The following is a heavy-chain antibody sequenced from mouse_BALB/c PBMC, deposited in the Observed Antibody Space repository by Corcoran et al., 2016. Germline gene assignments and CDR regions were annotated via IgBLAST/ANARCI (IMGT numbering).Heavy chain of an antibody. CDR1: GYTFTEYT. CDR3: ASGRALLRLLSY. CDR2: INPNNGGT. Sequence: EVQLPQSGPELVKPGASVKISCKTSGYTFTEYTMHWVKQSHGKSLEWIGGINPNNGGTSYNQKFKGKATWTVDKSSSTAYMALRSLTSEDSAVYDCASGRALLRLLSYWGQGTLVTVSA. J-gene: IGHJ3*01. V-gene: IGHV1-18*01. D-gene: IGHD1-2*01.